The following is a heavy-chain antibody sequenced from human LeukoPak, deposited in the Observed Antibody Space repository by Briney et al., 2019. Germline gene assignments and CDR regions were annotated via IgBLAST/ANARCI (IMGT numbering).Heavy chain of an antibody. Sequence: SVKVSCKASGGTFSSYAISWVRQAPGQGLEWMGGIIPIFGTANYAQKFQGRVTITADESTSTAYMELSSLRSEDTAVYYCARGEGRRITIFGVAQRGYYYMDVWGKGTTVTVSS. D-gene: IGHD3-3*01. CDR3: ARGEGRRITIFGVAQRGYYYMDV. CDR2: IIPIFGTA. V-gene: IGHV1-69*13. J-gene: IGHJ6*03. CDR1: GGTFSSYA.